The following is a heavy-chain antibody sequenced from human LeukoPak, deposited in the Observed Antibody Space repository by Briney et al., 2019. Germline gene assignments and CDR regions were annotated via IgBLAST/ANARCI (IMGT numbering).Heavy chain of an antibody. CDR3: ARVTGYMIEDYFDY. Sequence: ASVKVSCKASGYTFTNYGISWVRQAPGQGLEWMGWISAYNGNTYYAQKLQGRVTMTTDTSTSTVYMELSSLRSEDTAVYYCARVTGYMIEDYFDYWGQGTLVTVSS. V-gene: IGHV1-18*01. D-gene: IGHD3-22*01. CDR2: ISAYNGNT. CDR1: GYTFTNYG. J-gene: IGHJ4*02.